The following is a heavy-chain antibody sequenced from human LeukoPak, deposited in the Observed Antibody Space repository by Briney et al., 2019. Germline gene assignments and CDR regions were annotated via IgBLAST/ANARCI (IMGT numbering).Heavy chain of an antibody. J-gene: IGHJ4*02. CDR1: GYTFTSYA. CDR3: ARLYSSSWYNYPFDY. V-gene: IGHV1-3*01. Sequence: ASVKVSSKASGYTFTSYAMHWVRQAPGQRLEWMGWINAGNGNTKYSQKFQGRVTITRDTSASTAYMELSSLRSEDTAVYYCARLYSSSWYNYPFDYWGQGTLVTVSS. CDR2: INAGNGNT. D-gene: IGHD6-13*01.